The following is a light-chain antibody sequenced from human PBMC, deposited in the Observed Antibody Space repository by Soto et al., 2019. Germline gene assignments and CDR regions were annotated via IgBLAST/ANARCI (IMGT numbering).Light chain of an antibody. CDR2: VSS. CDR1: QGISSY. CDR3: EPSHSYPLT. Sequence: IQGTQSPSSLYASVGDRVTISCRASQGISSYLAWYQQKPGKAPKLLIYVSSTLRIGVPSRFSGSGSQTNCPIAMSSPQSEYFATYSSEPSHSYPLTCGGGPMMEIK. V-gene: IGKV1-9*01. J-gene: IGKJ4*02.